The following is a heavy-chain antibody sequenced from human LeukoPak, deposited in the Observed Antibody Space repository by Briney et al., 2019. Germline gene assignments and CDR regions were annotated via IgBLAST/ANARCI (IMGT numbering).Heavy chain of an antibody. D-gene: IGHD1-1*01. Sequence: GASVKVSCKASGYTFTSYAMNWVRQAPGQGLEWMGWINPNSGDTNYAQKFQGRVTMTRDTSISTAYMELSRLRSDDTAVYHCARLIRNNWLYFDFWGQGTLVTVSS. CDR3: ARLIRNNWLYFDF. J-gene: IGHJ4*02. V-gene: IGHV1-2*02. CDR1: GYTFTSYA. CDR2: INPNSGDT.